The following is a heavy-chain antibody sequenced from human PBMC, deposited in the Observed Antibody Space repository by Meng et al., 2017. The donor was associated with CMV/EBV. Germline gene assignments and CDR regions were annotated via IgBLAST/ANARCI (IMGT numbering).Heavy chain of an antibody. CDR2: ISWNSGSI. V-gene: IGHV3-9*01. Sequence: LSLTCAASGFTFDDYAMHWVRQAPGKGLEWVSGISWNSGSIGYADSVKGRFTISRDNAKNSLYLQMNSLRAEDTAVYYCARDGLDIVATISGDYFDYWGQGTLVTVSS. D-gene: IGHD5-12*01. J-gene: IGHJ4*02. CDR1: GFTFDDYA. CDR3: ARDGLDIVATISGDYFDY.